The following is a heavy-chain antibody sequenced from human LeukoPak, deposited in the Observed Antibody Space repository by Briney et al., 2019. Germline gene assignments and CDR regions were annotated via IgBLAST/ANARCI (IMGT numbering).Heavy chain of an antibody. J-gene: IGHJ4*02. CDR3: ASGDRESDY. Sequence: GGSLRLSCAASGFTISTYGMNWVRQAPGKGLEWVSTISGSDDSTYYAGSVKGRFTISRDNAKNSLYLQMNSLRAEDTAVYYCASGDRESDYWGQGTLVTVSS. CDR1: GFTISTYG. V-gene: IGHV3-21*01. CDR2: ISGSDDST. D-gene: IGHD5-24*01.